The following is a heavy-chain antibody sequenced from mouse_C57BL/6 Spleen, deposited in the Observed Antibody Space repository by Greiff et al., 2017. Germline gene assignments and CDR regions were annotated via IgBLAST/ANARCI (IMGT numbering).Heavy chain of an antibody. CDR2: INYDGSST. Sequence: EVKLVESEGGLVQPGSSMKLSCTASGFTFSDYYMAWVRQVPEKGLEWVANINYDGSSTYYLDSLKSRFIISRDNAKNIVYLQMSSLKSEDTATYYCARERYYDGSGYGWDYWGQGTTLTVSS. CDR3: ARERYYDGSGYGWDY. J-gene: IGHJ2*01. D-gene: IGHD1-1*01. V-gene: IGHV5-16*01. CDR1: GFTFSDYY.